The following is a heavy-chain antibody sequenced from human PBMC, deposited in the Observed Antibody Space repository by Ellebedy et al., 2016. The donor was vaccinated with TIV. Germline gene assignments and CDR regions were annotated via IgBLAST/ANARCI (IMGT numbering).Heavy chain of an antibody. CDR1: GGSFSGHY. D-gene: IGHD5-18*01. Sequence: MPSETLSLTCAVYGGSFSGHYWSWIRQSPGKGLEWIGEINHSGSTNYNPSLKSRVTISVETSKNQFSLKLSSVTAADTAVYYCARIFVETAMGGFESDAFDIWGQGTKVIVSS. J-gene: IGHJ3*02. CDR2: INHSGST. V-gene: IGHV4-34*01. CDR3: ARIFVETAMGGFESDAFDI.